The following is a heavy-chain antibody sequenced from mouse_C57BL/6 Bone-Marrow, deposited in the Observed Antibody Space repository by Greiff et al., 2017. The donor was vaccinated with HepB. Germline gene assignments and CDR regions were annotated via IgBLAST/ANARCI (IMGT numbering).Heavy chain of an antibody. CDR2: IYPGDGDT. V-gene: IGHV1-80*01. J-gene: IGHJ2*01. CDR3: ARDYDYDPFDY. Sequence: QVQLKESGAELVKPGASVKISCKASGYAFSSYWMNWVKQRPGKGLEWIGQIYPGDGDTNYNGKFKGKATLTADKSSSTAYMQLSSLTSEDSAVYFWARDYDYDPFDYWGQGTTLTVSS. CDR1: GYAFSSYW. D-gene: IGHD2-4*01.